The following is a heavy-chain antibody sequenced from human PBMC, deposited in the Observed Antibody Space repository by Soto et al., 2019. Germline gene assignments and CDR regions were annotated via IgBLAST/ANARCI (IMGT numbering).Heavy chain of an antibody. CDR3: ARGTPSPLIVRSSRGPWFDP. D-gene: IGHD2-15*01. Sequence: SETLSLTCTVSGGSISSYYWSWIRQPPGKGLEWIGHMYYGGRTNYNPSLKSRVTISVDTSKMQVSLKLSSVTAADTAVYFCARGTPSPLIVRSSRGPWFDPWGQGTLVTVSS. CDR2: MYYGGRT. CDR1: GGSISSYY. V-gene: IGHV4-59*08. J-gene: IGHJ5*02.